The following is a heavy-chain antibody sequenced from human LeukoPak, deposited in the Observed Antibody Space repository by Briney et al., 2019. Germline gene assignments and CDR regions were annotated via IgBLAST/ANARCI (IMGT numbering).Heavy chain of an antibody. Sequence: GGSVRLSCAASGFIFDDYGMNWVRQAPGKGLEWVCGINWNGIITSHADSVKGRFTISRDNAKNSLYLQMNSLSDEDTAFYYCARTDYGDYAGWFDPWGQGTLVTVSS. CDR1: GFIFDDYG. J-gene: IGHJ5*02. D-gene: IGHD4-17*01. V-gene: IGHV3-20*04. CDR2: INWNGIIT. CDR3: ARTDYGDYAGWFDP.